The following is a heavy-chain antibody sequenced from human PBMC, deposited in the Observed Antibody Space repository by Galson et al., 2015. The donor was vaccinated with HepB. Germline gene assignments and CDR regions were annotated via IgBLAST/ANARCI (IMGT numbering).Heavy chain of an antibody. J-gene: IGHJ6*02. CDR3: ATDGRRGVIITPYYYYGMDV. CDR2: FDPEDGET. D-gene: IGHD3-10*01. CDR1: GYTLTELS. V-gene: IGHV1-24*01. Sequence: SVKVSCKVSGYTLTELSMHWVRQAPGKGLEWMGGFDPEDGETIYAQKFQGRVTMTEDTSTDKAYMELSSLRSEDTAVYYCATDGRRGVIITPYYYYGMDVWGQGTTVTVSS.